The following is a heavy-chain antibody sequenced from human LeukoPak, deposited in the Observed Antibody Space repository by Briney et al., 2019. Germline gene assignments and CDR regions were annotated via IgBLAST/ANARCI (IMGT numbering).Heavy chain of an antibody. D-gene: IGHD3-22*01. CDR3: AREDYYDSGSFDP. Sequence: ASVKVSCKASGYTFTGYYMHWVRQAPGQGLEWMGWINPNSGGTNYAQKFRGRVTMTRNTSISTAYMELSSLRSEDTAVYYCAREDYYDSGSFDPWGQGTLVTVSS. CDR2: INPNSGGT. J-gene: IGHJ5*02. CDR1: GYTFTGYY. V-gene: IGHV1-2*02.